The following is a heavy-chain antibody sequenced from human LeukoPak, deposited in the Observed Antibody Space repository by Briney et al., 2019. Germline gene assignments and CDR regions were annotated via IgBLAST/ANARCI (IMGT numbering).Heavy chain of an antibody. J-gene: IGHJ4*02. CDR2: ISGSGGST. Sequence: GGSLRLSCAASGFTFSSYAMSWVRQAPGKGLEWVSIISGSGGSTYYADPVKGRFTISRDKSKNTLYLQMNSLRVEDTAVYYCAKSVGEATWEPHHFDYWGQGTLVTVSS. CDR3: AKSVGEATWEPHHFDY. V-gene: IGHV3-23*01. CDR1: GFTFSSYA. D-gene: IGHD1-26*01.